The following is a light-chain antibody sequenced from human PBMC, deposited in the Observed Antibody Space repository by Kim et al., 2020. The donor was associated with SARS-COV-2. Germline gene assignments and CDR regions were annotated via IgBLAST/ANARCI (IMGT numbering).Light chain of an antibody. CDR2: EAS. Sequence: DIQMTQSPSTLSASVGDRITITCRASQDIHTWLAWFQQKLGKAPKLLISEASSLKSGVPSRFSGSGFGAHITLTISSLQPVDCATYYFQQYLSLSRTFRRETELEI. J-gene: IGKJ2*01. CDR1: QDIHTW. V-gene: IGKV1-5*01. CDR3: QQYLSLSRT.